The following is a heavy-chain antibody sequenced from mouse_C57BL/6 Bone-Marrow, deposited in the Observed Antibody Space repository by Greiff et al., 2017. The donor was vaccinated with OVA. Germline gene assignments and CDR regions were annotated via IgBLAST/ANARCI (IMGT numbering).Heavy chain of an antibody. Sequence: EVMLVESGGGLVKPGGSLKLSCAASGFTFSDYGMHWVRQAPEKGLEWVAYISSGSSTIYYADTVKGRFTISRDNAKNTLFLLMTSLRSEDTAMYYCARGSSPYAMDYWGQGTSVTVSS. CDR2: ISSGSSTI. CDR1: GFTFSDYG. D-gene: IGHD1-1*01. V-gene: IGHV5-17*01. J-gene: IGHJ4*01. CDR3: ARGSSPYAMDY.